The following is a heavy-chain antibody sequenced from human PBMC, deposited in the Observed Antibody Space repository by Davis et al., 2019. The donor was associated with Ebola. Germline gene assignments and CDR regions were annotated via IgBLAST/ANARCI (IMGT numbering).Heavy chain of an antibody. CDR2: ISYDGSNK. D-gene: IGHD3-10*01. V-gene: IGHV3-30*18. CDR3: AKGGGRDYYGSSHYGMDV. Sequence: PGGSLRLSCAASGFTFSSYGMHWVRQAPGKGLEWVAVISYDGSNKYYADSVKGRFTISRDNSKNSLYLQMNSLRAEDTALYYCAKGGGRDYYGSSHYGMDVWGQGTTVTVSS. J-gene: IGHJ6*02. CDR1: GFTFSSYG.